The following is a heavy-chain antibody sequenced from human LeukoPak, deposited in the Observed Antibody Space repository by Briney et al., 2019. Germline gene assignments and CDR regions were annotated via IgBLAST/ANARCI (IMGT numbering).Heavy chain of an antibody. CDR1: GFTFSSYW. Sequence: PGGSLRLSCAASGFTFSSYWMTWVRQAPGKGLEWVANIKQDGSEKYYVDSVKGRFTISRDNAKNSLYLQMNSLRAEDTAVYYCARTRTTVTYYFDYWGQGTLVTASS. D-gene: IGHD4-17*01. CDR2: IKQDGSEK. V-gene: IGHV3-7*01. CDR3: ARTRTTVTYYFDY. J-gene: IGHJ4*02.